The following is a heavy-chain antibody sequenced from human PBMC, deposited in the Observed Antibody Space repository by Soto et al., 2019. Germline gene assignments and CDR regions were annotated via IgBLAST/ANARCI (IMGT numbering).Heavy chain of an antibody. V-gene: IGHV3-66*01. CDR1: AGTPSSSY. D-gene: IGHD6-13*01. CDR2: IYSGGST. Sequence: GRSLRLSWGASAGTPSSSYKIWFRQAPEKGLEWVSVIYSGGSTYYADSVKGRFTISRDNAKNSLYLQMNSLRVEDTALYYCARDYFLSSSCGGGSNRFSLRAQRTPVPVSS. J-gene: IGHJ1*01. CDR3: ARDYFLSSSCGGGSNRFSL.